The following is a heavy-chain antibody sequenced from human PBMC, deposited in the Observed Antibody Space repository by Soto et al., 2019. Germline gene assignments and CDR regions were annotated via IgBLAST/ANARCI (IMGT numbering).Heavy chain of an antibody. CDR3: EGSWT. Sequence: EVQVVESGGDLVQPGGSLRLSCAASGFTIRNYAMSWVRQAPGKALEWVSGISGGSDRTYYADSVKGRFTIFKDNSKNTLYLKMSSLKVEDTAVYHCEGSWTWGQGTMVPVSS. CDR2: ISGGSDRT. V-gene: IGHV3-23*04. J-gene: IGHJ3*01. CDR1: GFTIRNYA. D-gene: IGHD5-12*01.